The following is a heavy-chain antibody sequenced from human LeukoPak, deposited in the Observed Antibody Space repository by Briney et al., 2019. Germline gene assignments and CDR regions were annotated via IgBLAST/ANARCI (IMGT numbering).Heavy chain of an antibody. CDR1: GGSISSSSYY. J-gene: IGHJ4*02. CDR3: ARRDRYCSGGSCYSYYFDY. D-gene: IGHD2-15*01. CDR2: IYYSGST. V-gene: IGHV4-39*07. Sequence: SETLSLTCTVSGGSISSSSYYWGWIRQPPGKGLEWIGSIYYSGSTYYNPSLKSRVTISVDTSKNQFSLKLSSVTAADTAVYYCARRDRYCSGGSCYSYYFDYWGQGTLVTVSS.